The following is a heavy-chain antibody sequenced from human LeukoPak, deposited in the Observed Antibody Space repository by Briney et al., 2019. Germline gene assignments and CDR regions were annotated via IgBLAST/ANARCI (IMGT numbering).Heavy chain of an antibody. J-gene: IGHJ6*02. Sequence: SETLSFTCTVSGGSISSSSYYWGWIRQPPGKGLEWIGSIYYSGSTYYNPSLKSRVTISVDTSKNQFSLKLSSVTAADTAVYYCARSVATMGILDYYYYYGMDVWGQGTTVTVSS. D-gene: IGHD5-12*01. CDR2: IYYSGST. V-gene: IGHV4-39*01. CDR1: GGSISSSSYY. CDR3: ARSVATMGILDYYYYYGMDV.